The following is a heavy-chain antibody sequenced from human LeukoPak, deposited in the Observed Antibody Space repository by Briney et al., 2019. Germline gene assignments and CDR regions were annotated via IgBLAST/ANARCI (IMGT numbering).Heavy chain of an antibody. Sequence: GGSLPLSRAVCRFTLGRYNMNWVRQAAGKGREWVSSITSDSAYIYYADSVKGRFTISRDNDRNSLYLQMNSLRAEDTAVYYCARDPYSGSYHAYYFCYMDVWGIGATVTVSS. CDR3: ARDPYSGSYHAYYFCYMDV. CDR2: ITSDSAYI. CDR1: RFTLGRYN. D-gene: IGHD1-26*01. J-gene: IGHJ6*03. V-gene: IGHV3-21*01.